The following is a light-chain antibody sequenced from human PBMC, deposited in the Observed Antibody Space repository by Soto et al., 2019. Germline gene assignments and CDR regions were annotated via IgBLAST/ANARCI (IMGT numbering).Light chain of an antibody. V-gene: IGKV3-15*01. CDR1: QSVSSN. Sequence: LMTQSPATLSLSPGGRATLSCMASQSVSSNLAWYQQKPGQAPRLLIQRASTRATGIPARFSGSGSGTEFTLTISSLQSEDFAVYFCQQYNNWPGTFGQGTKVDI. CDR2: RAS. J-gene: IGKJ1*01. CDR3: QQYNNWPGT.